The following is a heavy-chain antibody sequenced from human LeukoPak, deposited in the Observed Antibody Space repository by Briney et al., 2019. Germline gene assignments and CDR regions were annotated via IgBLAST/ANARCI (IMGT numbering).Heavy chain of an antibody. CDR1: GFTFDDYA. Sequence: GGSLRLSCAASGFTFDDYAMHWVRQAPGKGLEWVSGISWNSGSIGYADSVKGRFTISRDNPKKTLYLEMNSLRAGDTAVYYCARDDGYCSSTSCEYYYYYGMDVWGQGTTVTVSS. CDR2: ISWNSGSI. V-gene: IGHV3-9*01. J-gene: IGHJ6*02. D-gene: IGHD2-2*03. CDR3: ARDDGYCSSTSCEYYYYYGMDV.